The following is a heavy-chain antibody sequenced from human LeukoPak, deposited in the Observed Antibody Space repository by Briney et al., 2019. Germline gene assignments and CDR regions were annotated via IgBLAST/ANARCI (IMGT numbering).Heavy chain of an antibody. J-gene: IGHJ4*02. CDR2: ISWNSGSI. V-gene: IGHV3-9*01. Sequence: LTGGSLRLSCAASGFTFDDYAMHWVRQAPGKGLEWVSGISWNSGSIGYADSVKGRFTISRDNAKNSLYLQMNSLRAEDTALYYCAKDVQGYSETHSPFDYWGQGTLVTVSS. D-gene: IGHD6-13*01. CDR3: AKDVQGYSETHSPFDY. CDR1: GFTFDDYA.